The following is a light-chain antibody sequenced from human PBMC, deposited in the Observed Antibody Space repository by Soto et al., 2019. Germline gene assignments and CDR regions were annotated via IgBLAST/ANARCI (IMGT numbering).Light chain of an antibody. J-gene: IGKJ3*01. V-gene: IGKV3-11*01. CDR2: DVS. CDR3: QQRSNWPPRFT. CDR1: QSVSSY. Sequence: EIVLTQSPAPLSLSPGERATLSCRASQSVSSYLAWYQQKPGQAPRLLIYDVSNRATGIPARFSGSGSGTDFTLTISSLEPADFAVYYCQQRSNWPPRFTFGPGTKVDIK.